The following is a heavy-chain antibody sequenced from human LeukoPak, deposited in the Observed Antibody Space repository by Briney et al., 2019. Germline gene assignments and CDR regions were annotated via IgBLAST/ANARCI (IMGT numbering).Heavy chain of an antibody. D-gene: IGHD3-22*01. J-gene: IGHJ4*02. V-gene: IGHV3-30-3*01. CDR1: GFIFSNYP. CDR2: ISADGNNE. CDR3: ARNDPDSSED. Sequence: GGSLRLSCAASGFIFSNYPMYWVRQAPGKGLEWVAVISADGNNEHYADSAKGRFTLSRDNAKSTAYLQMNSLRSEDTAVYYCARNDPDSSEDWGQGTLVTVSS.